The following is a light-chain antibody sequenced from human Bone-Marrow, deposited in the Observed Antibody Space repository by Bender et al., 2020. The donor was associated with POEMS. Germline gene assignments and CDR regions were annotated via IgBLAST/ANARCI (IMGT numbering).Light chain of an antibody. CDR1: SSTIGTNP. CDR2: INN. CDR3: AAWEDSLNGLV. J-gene: IGLJ3*02. V-gene: IGLV1-44*01. Sequence: QSVLPQPPSASGPPGQRVTISCSGSSSTIGTNPVNWYQQLQGTAPKLLIFINNKRPSGVPDRFTGSKTGTSASLAISGLQSEDEADDYCAAWEDSLNGLVFGGGTKLTVL.